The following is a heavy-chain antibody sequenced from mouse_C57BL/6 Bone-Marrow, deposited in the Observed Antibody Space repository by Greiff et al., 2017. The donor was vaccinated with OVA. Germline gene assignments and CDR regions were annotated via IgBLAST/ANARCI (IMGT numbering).Heavy chain of an antibody. V-gene: IGHV14-4*01. CDR1: GFNIKDDY. J-gene: IGHJ4*01. CDR3: TTPYYSNPYYAMDY. D-gene: IGHD2-5*01. Sequence: EVQLQQSGAELVRPGASVKLSCTASGFNIKDDYMHWVKQRPEHGLEWIGWIDPENGDTDYASKFQGKATMTADTSSNTAYLQLSSLTSADPAVYYCTTPYYSNPYYAMDYWGQGTSVTVSS. CDR2: IDPENGDT.